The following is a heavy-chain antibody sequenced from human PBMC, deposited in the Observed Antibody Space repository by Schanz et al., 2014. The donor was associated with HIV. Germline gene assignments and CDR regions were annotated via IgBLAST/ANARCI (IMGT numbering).Heavy chain of an antibody. CDR3: ASGNYYDSSGYYYPPRY. J-gene: IGHJ4*02. CDR2: IKRDGSDK. V-gene: IGHV3-7*03. CDR1: GFTFENYW. D-gene: IGHD3-22*01. Sequence: EVQLVESGGGLVQPGGSLRLSCATSGFTFENYWMSWVRQAPGEGLEWVANIKRDGSDKYYLDSVKGRFTISRDNAKNSLSLQVNSLRADDTAVYYCASGNYYDSSGYYYPPRYWGQGTLVTVSS.